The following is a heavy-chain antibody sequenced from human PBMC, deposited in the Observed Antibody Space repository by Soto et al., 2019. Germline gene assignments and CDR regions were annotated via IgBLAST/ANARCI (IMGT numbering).Heavy chain of an antibody. J-gene: IGHJ4*02. CDR1: GFTFSDHY. D-gene: IGHD1-1*01. Sequence: GGSLRLSCAASGFTFSDHYMDWVRQAPGKGLEWVGRSRNKANSYTTEYAASVKGRFTISRDDSKNSLYLQMNSLKTEDSAVYYRDTAKYNSHWNLDYWGQGTLATLSS. CDR3: DTAKYNSHWNLDY. CDR2: SRNKANSYTT. V-gene: IGHV3-72*01.